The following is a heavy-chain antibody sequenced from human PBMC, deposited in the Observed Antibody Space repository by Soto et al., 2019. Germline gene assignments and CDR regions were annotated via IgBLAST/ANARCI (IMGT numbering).Heavy chain of an antibody. J-gene: IGHJ4*03. D-gene: IGHD6-25*01. CDR2: IYYRGST. CDR3: AKGCALVGYNQLCFDY. Sequence: SETLSLTCTVSGGSISSGAYYWSWIRQPPGKGLEWIGYIYYRGSTYYNPSLKSRVTISVDTSKNQFSLKPCSVTAADTAVYYCAKGCALVGYNQLCFDYWGQGTLVTGSS. V-gene: IGHV4-30-4*01. CDR1: GGSISSGAYY.